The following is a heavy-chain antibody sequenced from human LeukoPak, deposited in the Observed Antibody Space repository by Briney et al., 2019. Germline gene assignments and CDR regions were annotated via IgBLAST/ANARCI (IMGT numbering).Heavy chain of an antibody. CDR2: IYYSGST. D-gene: IGHD2-15*01. CDR3: ARHALGYCSGGRCPIPYYYYMDV. Sequence: SETLSLTCTVSGGSISSSSYYWGWIRQPPGKGLEWIGNIYYSGSTYYNPSLKSRVTISVDTSKNQFSLKLTSVTAADTAVYYCARHALGYCSGGRCPIPYYYYMDVWGKGTTVTVPS. J-gene: IGHJ6*03. V-gene: IGHV4-39*01. CDR1: GGSISSSSYY.